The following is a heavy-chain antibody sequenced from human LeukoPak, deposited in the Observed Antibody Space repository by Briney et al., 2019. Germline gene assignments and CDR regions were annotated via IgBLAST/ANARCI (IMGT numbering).Heavy chain of an antibody. CDR3: ARQDYDILTGYYRYFDY. Sequence: GGSLRLSCAASGFTFSSYEMNWVRRAPGKGLEWVSYISGSGSTIYYADSVKGRFTISRDNAKNSLYLQMNSLRAEDTAVYYCARQDYDILTGYYRYFDYWGQGTLVTVSS. CDR1: GFTFSSYE. CDR2: ISGSGSTI. V-gene: IGHV3-48*03. J-gene: IGHJ4*02. D-gene: IGHD3-9*01.